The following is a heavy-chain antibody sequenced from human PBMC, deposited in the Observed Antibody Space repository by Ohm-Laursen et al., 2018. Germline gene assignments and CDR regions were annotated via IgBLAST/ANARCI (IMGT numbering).Heavy chain of an antibody. CDR1: GFTFSSYS. CDR2: VSSSGSNV. V-gene: IGHV3-48*04. CDR3: ARETSRAFDI. Sequence: SLRLSCTASGFTFSSYSMNWVRQAPGKGLEWVSKVSSSGSNVYYADSVKGQFTISRDNAKNSLYLQINSLRVEDTAVYYCARETSRAFDILGQGTMVTVSS. J-gene: IGHJ3*02.